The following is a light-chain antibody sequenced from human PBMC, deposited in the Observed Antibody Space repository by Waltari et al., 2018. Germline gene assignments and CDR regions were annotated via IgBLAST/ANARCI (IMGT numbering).Light chain of an antibody. CDR1: SSDVGGYNY. CDR2: DGS. Sequence: QSALTQPASVSGSPGQSITISCPGTSSDVGGYNYVSWYQQHPGKPPNLRIYDGSKRPSAVSNIFAGSKSGTTAALTISGRQAEDEADYYCSSYTRSSIVVFGGGTKLTVL. CDR3: SSYTRSSIVV. J-gene: IGLJ2*01. V-gene: IGLV2-14*01.